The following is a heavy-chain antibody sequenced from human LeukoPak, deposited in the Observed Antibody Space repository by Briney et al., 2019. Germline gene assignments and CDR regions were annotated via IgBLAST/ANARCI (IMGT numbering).Heavy chain of an antibody. CDR3: ARDLPSGLDAFDI. CDR2: INHSGST. Sequence: KASETLSLTCAVYGGSFSGYYWSWIRQPPGKGLEWIGEINHSGSTNYNPSLKSRVTISVDTSKNQFSLKLSPVTAADTAVYYCARDLPSGLDAFDIWGQGTMVTVSS. J-gene: IGHJ3*02. D-gene: IGHD3-22*01. V-gene: IGHV4-34*01. CDR1: GGSFSGYY.